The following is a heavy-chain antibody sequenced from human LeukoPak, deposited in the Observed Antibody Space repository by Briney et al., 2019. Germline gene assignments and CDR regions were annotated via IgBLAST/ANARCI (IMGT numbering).Heavy chain of an antibody. V-gene: IGHV4-39*01. CDR3: ARHTLHGSGSFFPPLILVP. CDR1: GGSISSSSYY. D-gene: IGHD3-10*01. CDR2: IYYSGST. Sequence: SETLSLTCTVSGGSISSSSYYWGWIRQPPGKGLEWIGSIYYSGSTYYNPSLKSRVTISVDTSKNQFSLKLSSVTAAGTAVYYCARHTLHGSGSFFPPLILVPWGQGTLVTVSS. J-gene: IGHJ5*02.